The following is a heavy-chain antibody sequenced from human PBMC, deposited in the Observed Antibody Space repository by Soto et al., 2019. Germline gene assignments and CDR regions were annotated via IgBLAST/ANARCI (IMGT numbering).Heavy chain of an antibody. CDR2: ISGSVDST. V-gene: IGHV3-23*01. D-gene: IGHD2-2*01. CDR1: GFPFSMYA. J-gene: IGHJ6*02. CDR3: AKSPSRAPYGKDG. Sequence: PGGSLRLSCAASGFPFSMYAMSWVRQAPGKGLEWVSRISGSVDSTYYADSVKGRFTISRDNSKKTVYLEMNSLRVEDTAVYHCAKSPSRAPYGKDGWGQGTTVTVSS.